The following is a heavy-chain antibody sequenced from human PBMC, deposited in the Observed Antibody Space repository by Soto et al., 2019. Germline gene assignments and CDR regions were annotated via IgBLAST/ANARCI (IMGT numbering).Heavy chain of an antibody. V-gene: IGHV3-30-3*01. Sequence: QVQLVESGGGVVQPGRSLRLSCAASGFTFSSYAMYWVRQAPGKGLELAAVISYDGSNKYYADSVKGRFTISRDNSKNTLDMQMNSLRAEDTAVYYCAREPSVVAATPVFDYWGQGTGVPGSS. J-gene: IGHJ4*02. D-gene: IGHD2-15*01. CDR2: ISYDGSNK. CDR1: GFTFSSYA. CDR3: AREPSVVAATPVFDY.